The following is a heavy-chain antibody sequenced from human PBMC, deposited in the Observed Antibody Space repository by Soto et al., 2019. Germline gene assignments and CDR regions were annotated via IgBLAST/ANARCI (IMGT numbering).Heavy chain of an antibody. CDR3: ARSPPTSLLALWWFDP. J-gene: IGHJ5*02. D-gene: IGHD2-21*01. Sequence: WGTLSLTCAFDGGSFSGYYWSWIRQPPGKGLEWIGEINHSGSTNYNPSLKSRVTISVDTSKNQFSLKLSSVTAADTAVYYCARSPPTSLLALWWFDPWGQGTLVTVSS. CDR2: INHSGST. CDR1: GGSFSGYY. V-gene: IGHV4-34*01.